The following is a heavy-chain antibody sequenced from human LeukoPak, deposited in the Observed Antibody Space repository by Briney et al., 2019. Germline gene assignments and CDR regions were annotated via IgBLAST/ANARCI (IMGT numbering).Heavy chain of an antibody. Sequence: ASVTVSCKASGCTFTGYYIHWVRQAPGQGLEWMGWINPDSGGTKYAQKFQGRVTMTRDTSISTAYMELSRLTSDDTAVYYCAREGQYYDTSGFFDYWGQGTLVTVSP. D-gene: IGHD3-22*01. CDR2: INPDSGGT. J-gene: IGHJ4*02. CDR3: AREGQYYDTSGFFDY. CDR1: GCTFTGYY. V-gene: IGHV1-2*02.